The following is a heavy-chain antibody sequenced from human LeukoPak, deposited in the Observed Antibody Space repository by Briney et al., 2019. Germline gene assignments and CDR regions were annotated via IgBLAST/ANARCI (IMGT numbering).Heavy chain of an antibody. CDR2: MHPNTGDT. J-gene: IGHJ4*02. CDR3: VRHLTDPTSGDY. CDR1: GYTFTDEY. V-gene: IGHV1-2*02. D-gene: IGHD1-14*01. Sequence: GASVKVSCKTSGYTFTDEYIHWVRQAPGHGLECMGWMHPNTGDTVYVQKFQGRVTFTRDTSISTAYMEPHRLRSDDTAVYYCVRHLTDPTSGDYWGQGTLVTVSS.